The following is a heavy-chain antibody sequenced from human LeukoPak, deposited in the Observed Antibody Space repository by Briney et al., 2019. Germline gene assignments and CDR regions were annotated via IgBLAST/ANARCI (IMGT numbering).Heavy chain of an antibody. CDR3: ARARLRLGELSLFAY. V-gene: IGHV1-2*02. CDR2: INPGGDNT. Sequence: ASVKVSCKASGYTFTNYYIHWVRQAPGQGLEWMGLINPGGDNTNYAQKFQGRVTMTRDTSISTAYMELSRLRSDDTAVYYCARARLRLGELSLFAYWGQGTLVTVSS. D-gene: IGHD3-16*02. CDR1: GYTFTNYY. J-gene: IGHJ4*02.